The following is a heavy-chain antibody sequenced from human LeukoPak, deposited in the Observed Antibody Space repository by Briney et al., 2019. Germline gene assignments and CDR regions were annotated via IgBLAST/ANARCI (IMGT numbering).Heavy chain of an antibody. J-gene: IGHJ3*02. Sequence: PVGSLRLSCVASGFTFGAYAMHWVRQAPGKGPEWVSFSGHGGATYYVDSVKGRFAISRDNTNNSLYLEMNSLTTEDTALYYCAKLEVVPDPWADALDIWGQGTMVTVSS. D-gene: IGHD3-22*01. CDR3: AKLEVVPDPWADALDI. CDR1: GFTFGAYA. V-gene: IGHV3-43*02. CDR2: SGHGGAT.